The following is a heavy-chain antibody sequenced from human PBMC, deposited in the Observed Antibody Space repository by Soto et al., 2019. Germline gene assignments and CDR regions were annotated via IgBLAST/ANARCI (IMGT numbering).Heavy chain of an antibody. Sequence: SETLSLTCTVSGGSISSYYWSWVRQPPGKGLEWIGYMYYSGSTNYNPSLKSRVTMSVDTSKKRFSLKLTSVTAADTAICYGIESSDWSRAFDYWGQGALVTVSS. D-gene: IGHD6-19*01. CDR2: MYYSGST. CDR3: IESSDWSRAFDY. J-gene: IGHJ4*02. V-gene: IGHV4-59*01. CDR1: GGSISSYY.